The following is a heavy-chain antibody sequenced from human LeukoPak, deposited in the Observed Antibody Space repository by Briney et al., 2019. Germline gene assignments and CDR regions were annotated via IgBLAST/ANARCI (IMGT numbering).Heavy chain of an antibody. Sequence: GGSLRLSCAASGFTFSSYSMNWVRQAPGKGLEWVSSISSSSTYIYYADSVKGRFTISRDNAKNSLHLQMNSLRAEDTAVYYCARNRCGSSLDAFDIWGQGTVVTVSS. CDR3: ARNRCGSSLDAFDI. V-gene: IGHV3-21*01. D-gene: IGHD6-13*01. CDR2: ISSSSTYI. J-gene: IGHJ3*02. CDR1: GFTFSSYS.